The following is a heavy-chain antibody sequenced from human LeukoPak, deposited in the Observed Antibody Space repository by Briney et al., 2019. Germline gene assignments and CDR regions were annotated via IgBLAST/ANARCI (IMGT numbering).Heavy chain of an antibody. D-gene: IGHD5-18*01. CDR1: GHSIRSDYY. CDR3: ARASPADTFGLWIDF. J-gene: IGHJ4*02. V-gene: IGHV4-38-2*01. CDR2: IYHNGNT. Sequence: PSETLSLTCAASGHSIRSDYYWGWIRQPPGKGLEWIGCIYHNGNTYYSPSLEGRVTISVDTPKNQFSLKLSSVTAADTAVYYCARASPADTFGLWIDFWGQGTLVTVSS.